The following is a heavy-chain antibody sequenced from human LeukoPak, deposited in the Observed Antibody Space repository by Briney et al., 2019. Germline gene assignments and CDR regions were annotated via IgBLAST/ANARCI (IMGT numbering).Heavy chain of an antibody. V-gene: IGHV3-74*01. Sequence: PGGSLRLSCAASGFTFSSYWMHWIRQAPGKGLVWVSRINSDGSSTSYADSVKGRFTISRDNAKNTLYLQMNSLRAEDTAVYYCARDSLSGNWNDVVLTDVWGKGTTVTVSS. CDR3: ARDSLSGNWNDVVLTDV. J-gene: IGHJ6*04. CDR2: INSDGSST. D-gene: IGHD1-1*01. CDR1: GFTFSSYW.